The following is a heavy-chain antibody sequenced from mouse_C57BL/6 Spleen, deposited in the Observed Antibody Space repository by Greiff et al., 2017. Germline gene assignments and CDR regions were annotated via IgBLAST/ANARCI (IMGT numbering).Heavy chain of an antibody. D-gene: IGHD2-1*01. Sequence: VQLKESGAELVRPGASVKLSCTASGFNIKDYYMHWVKQRPEQGLEWIGRIDPEDGDTEYAPKFQGKATMTADTSSNTAYLQLSSLTSEDTAVYYCTPFYYGNYDWFAYWGQGTLVTVSA. CDR3: TPFYYGNYDWFAY. V-gene: IGHV14-1*01. J-gene: IGHJ3*01. CDR1: GFNIKDYY. CDR2: IDPEDGDT.